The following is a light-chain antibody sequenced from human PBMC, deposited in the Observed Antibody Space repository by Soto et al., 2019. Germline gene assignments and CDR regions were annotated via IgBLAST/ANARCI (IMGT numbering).Light chain of an antibody. J-gene: IGLJ3*02. V-gene: IGLV1-44*01. Sequence: QSVLTQPPSTSGTPGQRVAISCSGTSCNIGSHTVNWYQQLPGTAPKLLIYGDDQRPSGIPDRFSGSKSGTSASLAISGLNSEDGVDYCCASWDDRLNGPVFGGGTKRTGL. CDR3: ASWDDRLNGPV. CDR1: SCNIGSHT. CDR2: GDD.